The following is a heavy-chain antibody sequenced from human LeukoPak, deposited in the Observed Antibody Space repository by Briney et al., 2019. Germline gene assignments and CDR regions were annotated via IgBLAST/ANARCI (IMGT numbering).Heavy chain of an antibody. CDR2: IDSGGSR. Sequence: HSGGSLRLSCAASGFTVNSIYMTWVRQAPGTGLEWVSVIDSGGSRYYADSVKGRFTISRDNSKNTLYLEVNSLRVEDTAVYYCARKKTTVTYDGFDIWGQGTMVAVSS. D-gene: IGHD4-17*01. CDR1: GFTVNSIY. J-gene: IGHJ3*02. CDR3: ARKKTTVTYDGFDI. V-gene: IGHV3-53*01.